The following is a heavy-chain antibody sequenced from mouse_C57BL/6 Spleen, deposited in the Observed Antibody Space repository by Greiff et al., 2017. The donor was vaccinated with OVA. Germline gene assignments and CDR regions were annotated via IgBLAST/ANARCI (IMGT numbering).Heavy chain of an antibody. CDR2: IDPETGGT. CDR1: GYTFTDYE. V-gene: IGHV1-15*01. D-gene: IGHD2-5*01. CDR3: TRGKIYYSNFWFAY. J-gene: IGHJ3*01. Sequence: VQLQQSGAELVRPGASVTLSCKASGYTFTDYEMHWVKQTPVHGLEWIGAIDPETGGTAYNQKFKGKAILTADKSSSTAYMELRSLTSEDSAVYYCTRGKIYYSNFWFAYWGQGTLVTVSA.